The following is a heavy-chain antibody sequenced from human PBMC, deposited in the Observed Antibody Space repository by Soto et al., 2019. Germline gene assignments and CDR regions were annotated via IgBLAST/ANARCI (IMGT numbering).Heavy chain of an antibody. CDR3: ARVAVAARPRWYNWFDP. CDR2: MNPNSGET. CDR1: GYTFTDYD. V-gene: IGHV1-8*01. J-gene: IGHJ5*02. D-gene: IGHD2-15*01. Sequence: QEQLVQSGAEVKKPGASVKVSCKTSGYTFTDYDINWVRQATGQGLEWIGWMNPNSGETDYAQKFQGRVTMTRSASLSTAYLELSSLRSEDTAVYYCARVAVAARPRWYNWFDPWGQGTLVTVSS.